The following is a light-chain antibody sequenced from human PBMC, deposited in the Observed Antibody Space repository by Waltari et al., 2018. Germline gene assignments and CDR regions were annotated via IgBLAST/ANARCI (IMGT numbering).Light chain of an antibody. CDR2: GAS. V-gene: IGKV3-20*01. CDR1: PSVSSRY. J-gene: IGKJ2*01. Sequence: EIVLTQSPGTLSLSPGERATLSCRASPSVSSRYLAWYQQKPGQAPRLRIFGASSRATGIPDRFSGSVSGTDFTLTISRLEPEDFAVYYCQQYGSSPRYTFGQGTKVEIK. CDR3: QQYGSSPRYT.